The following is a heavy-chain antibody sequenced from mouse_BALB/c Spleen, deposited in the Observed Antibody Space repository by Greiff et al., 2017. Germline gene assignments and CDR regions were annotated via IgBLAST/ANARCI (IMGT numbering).Heavy chain of an antibody. CDR3: ARGGDDYGVAY. CDR1: GFTFSDYY. V-gene: IGHV5-4*02. CDR2: ISDGGSYT. J-gene: IGHJ3*01. Sequence: EVQLQESGGGLVKPGGSLKLSCAASGFTFSDYYMYWVRQTPEKRLEWVATISDGGSYTYYPDSVKGRFTISRDNAKNNLYLQMSSLKSEDTAMYYCARGGDDYGVAYWGQGTLVTVSA. D-gene: IGHD2-4*01.